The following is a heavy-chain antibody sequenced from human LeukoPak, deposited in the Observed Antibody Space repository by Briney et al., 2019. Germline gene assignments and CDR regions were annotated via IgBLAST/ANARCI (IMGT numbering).Heavy chain of an antibody. CDR1: GFTFSSYA. CDR3: ARYCSGGSCYHFDY. Sequence: GGSLRLSCADSGFTFSSYAMHWVRQAPGKGLGWVAVISYDGSNKYYADSVKGRFTISRDNSKNTLYLQMNSLRAEDTAVYYCARYCSGGSCYHFDYWGQGTLVTVSS. J-gene: IGHJ4*02. V-gene: IGHV3-30*04. CDR2: ISYDGSNK. D-gene: IGHD2-15*01.